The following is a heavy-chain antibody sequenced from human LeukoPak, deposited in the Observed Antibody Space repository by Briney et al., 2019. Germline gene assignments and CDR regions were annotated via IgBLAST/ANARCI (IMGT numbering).Heavy chain of an antibody. CDR3: ARDLSALGYCSGGSCYPQDY. D-gene: IGHD2-15*01. Sequence: ASVKVSCKASGYTFTGYYMHWVRQAPGQGLEWMGRINPNSGGTNYAQKFQDRVTMTRDTSINTASMELSRLRSDDTAVYYCARDLSALGYCSGGSCYPQDYWGQGTLVTASS. CDR1: GYTFTGYY. CDR2: INPNSGGT. V-gene: IGHV1-2*06. J-gene: IGHJ4*02.